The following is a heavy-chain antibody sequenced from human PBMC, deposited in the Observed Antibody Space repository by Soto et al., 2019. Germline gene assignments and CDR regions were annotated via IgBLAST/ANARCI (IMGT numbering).Heavy chain of an antibody. D-gene: IGHD3-10*01. CDR2: ISYDGSNK. CDR1: GFTFSSYG. V-gene: IGHV3-30*18. CDR3: AKDMVRGFIDSHDFDY. Sequence: GGSLRLSCADSGFTFSSYGMHWVRQAPGKGLEWVAVISYDGSNKYYADSVKGRFTISRDNSKNTLYLQMNSLRAEDTAVYYCAKDMVRGFIDSHDFDYWGQGTLVTVSS. J-gene: IGHJ4*02.